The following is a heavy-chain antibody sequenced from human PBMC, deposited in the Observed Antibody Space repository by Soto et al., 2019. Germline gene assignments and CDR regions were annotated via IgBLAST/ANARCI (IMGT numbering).Heavy chain of an antibody. CDR3: ARSYDSSGYYYVVYYYGMDV. CDR2: IIPIFGTA. V-gene: IGHV1-69*01. Sequence: QVQLVQSGAEVKKPGSSVKVSCKASGGTFSSYAISWVRQAPGQGLEWMGGIIPIFGTANYAQKFQGRVTITADESTSTAYMELSSLRSEDTAVYYCARSYDSSGYYYVVYYYGMDVWGQGTTVTVSS. CDR1: GGTFSSYA. J-gene: IGHJ6*02. D-gene: IGHD3-22*01.